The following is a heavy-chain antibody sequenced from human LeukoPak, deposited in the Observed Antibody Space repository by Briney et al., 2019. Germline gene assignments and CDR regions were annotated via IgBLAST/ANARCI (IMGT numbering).Heavy chain of an antibody. CDR2: ISGNGGST. V-gene: IGHV3-23*01. CDR3: AKGTKASNFNLFAWGPKSPNAGASYFDY. CDR1: GFTFSNFA. D-gene: IGHD1-14*01. J-gene: IGHJ4*02. Sequence: PGGSLTLSCAASGFTFSNFAMSWVRQAPGKGLEWVSTISGNGGSTFYADSVRGRVSISRDFSKNTLSLHLNNLRGEDTAVYYCAKGTKASNFNLFAWGPKSPNAGASYFDYWGQGTLVTVSS.